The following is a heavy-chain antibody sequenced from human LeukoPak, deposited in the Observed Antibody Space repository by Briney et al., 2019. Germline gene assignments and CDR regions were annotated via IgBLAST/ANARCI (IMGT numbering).Heavy chain of an antibody. CDR3: ARDRYDFWSGYDSSNWFDP. J-gene: IGHJ5*02. CDR2: IYYSGST. D-gene: IGHD3-3*01. CDR1: GGSISSYY. V-gene: IGHV4-59*12. Sequence: SETLSLTCTVSGGSISSYYWSWIRQPPGKGLEWIGYIYYSGSTNYNPSLKSRVTISVDTSKNQFSLKLSSVTAADTAVYYCARDRYDFWSGYDSSNWFDPWGQGTLVTVSS.